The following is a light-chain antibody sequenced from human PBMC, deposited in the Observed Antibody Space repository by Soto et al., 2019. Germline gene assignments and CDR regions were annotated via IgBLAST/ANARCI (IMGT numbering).Light chain of an antibody. CDR3: LLSYSGAYVV. J-gene: IGLJ2*01. CDR1: TGAVTSAHY. Sequence: QTVVTQEPSLTVSPGGTVTLTCGSNTGAVTSAHYPYWFQQKPGQAPRTLIYDTNNKHSWTPARFSGSLLGVKAALTLSGAQPEDEAYYYCLLSYSGAYVVFGGGTKLTVL. CDR2: DTN. V-gene: IGLV7-46*01.